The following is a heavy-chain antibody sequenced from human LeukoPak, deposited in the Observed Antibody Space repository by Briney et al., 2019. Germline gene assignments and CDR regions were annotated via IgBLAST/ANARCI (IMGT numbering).Heavy chain of an antibody. V-gene: IGHV3-7*01. J-gene: IGHJ4*02. Sequence: GGSLRLSCAASGFTFNIYGMHWVRQAPGKGLEWVATINLDGSEKYYGDSVKGRFTISRDNTKNSLYLQMNSLRVDDTALYYCARARIDYWGQGALVTVSS. CDR2: INLDGSEK. CDR1: GFTFNIYG. CDR3: ARARIDY.